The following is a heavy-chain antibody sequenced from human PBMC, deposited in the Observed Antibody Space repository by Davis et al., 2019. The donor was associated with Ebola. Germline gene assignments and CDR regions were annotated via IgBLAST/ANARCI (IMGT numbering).Heavy chain of an antibody. V-gene: IGHV3-21*01. CDR1: GFTFSSYS. CDR3: ARDRPLDFFFGDYYGMDV. D-gene: IGHD3-16*01. CDR2: ISSSSSYI. Sequence: GGSLRLSCAASGFTFSSYSMNWVRQAPGKGLEWVSSISSSSSYIYYADSVKGRFTISRANAKNSLYLQMNSLRAEDTAVYYCARDRPLDFFFGDYYGMDVWGQGTTVTVSS. J-gene: IGHJ6*02.